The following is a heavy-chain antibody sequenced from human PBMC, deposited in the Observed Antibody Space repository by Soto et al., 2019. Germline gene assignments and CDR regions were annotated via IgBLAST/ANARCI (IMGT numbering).Heavy chain of an antibody. D-gene: IGHD6-19*01. CDR3: ARVGSTGWAPDY. V-gene: IGHV4-59*11. CDR2: IFYSGDT. J-gene: IGHJ4*02. CDR1: GGSITGHY. Sequence: SETLSLTCAVSGGSITGHYWIWIRQPPGKGLEWIGYIFYSGDTNYNPSLKSRVTISVDTSKNHFSLKLSSVTAADTAPYYCARVGSTGWAPDYWGQGTLVTVSS.